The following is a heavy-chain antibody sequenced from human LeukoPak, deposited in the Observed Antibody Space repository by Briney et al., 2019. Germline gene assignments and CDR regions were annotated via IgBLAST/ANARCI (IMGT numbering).Heavy chain of an antibody. CDR3: ARHTTHGDYNPNDY. D-gene: IGHD3-16*01. V-gene: IGHV4-59*08. CDR1: GGSISNYY. J-gene: IGHJ4*02. CDR2: ISYSGNA. Sequence: SETLSLTCTVSGGSISNYYWSWIRQPPGKELEWIGYISYSGNADSNPSLKSRVTISVDTSKNQFSLKLSSVTAADTAEYYCARHTTHGDYNPNDYWGQGTLVTVSS.